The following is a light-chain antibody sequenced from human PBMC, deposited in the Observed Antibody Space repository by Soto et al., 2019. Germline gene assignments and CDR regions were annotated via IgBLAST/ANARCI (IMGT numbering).Light chain of an antibody. CDR1: QRISSW. CDR2: YAS. Sequence: DIQMTQSPSTLSASVGDRVTITCRASQRISSWLAWYQQKPGKAPKLLIYYASSLESGVPSRFSGSGSGTEFTLTISSLQPDDFATYCCQQYNIYPYTFGQGTKLEIK. CDR3: QQYNIYPYT. J-gene: IGKJ2*01. V-gene: IGKV1-5*01.